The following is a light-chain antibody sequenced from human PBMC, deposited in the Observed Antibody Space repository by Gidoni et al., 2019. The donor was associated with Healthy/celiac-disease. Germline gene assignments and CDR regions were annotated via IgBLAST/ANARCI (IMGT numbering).Light chain of an antibody. Sequence: EIVLTQSPGTLSLSPGAGATLSCRASRRVSSSYLAWYQQKPGQAPRLLIYGASSRASGIPYRFSGRGSGTDFTLTISRLEPEDFAVYYCQQYGSSPPYTFGQGTKLEIK. V-gene: IGKV3-20*01. CDR3: QQYGSSPPYT. J-gene: IGKJ2*01. CDR1: RRVSSSY. CDR2: GAS.